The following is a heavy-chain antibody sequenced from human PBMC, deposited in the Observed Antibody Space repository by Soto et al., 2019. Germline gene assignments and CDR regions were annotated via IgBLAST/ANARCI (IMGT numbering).Heavy chain of an antibody. J-gene: IGHJ6*02. V-gene: IGHV1-8*01. CDR2: MNPNSGNT. Sequence: ASAKVTCKASGYTITSYDINWVRQATGQGLEWMGWMNPNSGNTGYAQKFQGRVTMTRNTSISTAYMELGSLRVEDTALYYCTKGDCSGDTCYSGDHYYYGVDVWGQGTTVTVSS. CDR3: TKGDCSGDTCYSGDHYYYGVDV. D-gene: IGHD2-15*01. CDR1: GYTITSYD.